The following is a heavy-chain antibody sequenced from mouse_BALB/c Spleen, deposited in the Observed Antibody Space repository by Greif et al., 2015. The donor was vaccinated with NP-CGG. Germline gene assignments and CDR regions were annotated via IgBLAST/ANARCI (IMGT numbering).Heavy chain of an antibody. D-gene: IGHD1-1*01. J-gene: IGHJ2*01. CDR2: IDPENGDT. V-gene: IGHV14-4*02. CDR1: GFNIKDYY. CDR3: NSHPSSSYFDY. Sequence: SGAELVRSGASVKLSCTASGFNIKDYYMHWVKQRPEQGLEWIGWIDPENGDTEYAPKFQGKATMTADTSSNTAYLQLSSLTSEDTAVYYCNSHPSSSYFDYWGQGTTLTVSS.